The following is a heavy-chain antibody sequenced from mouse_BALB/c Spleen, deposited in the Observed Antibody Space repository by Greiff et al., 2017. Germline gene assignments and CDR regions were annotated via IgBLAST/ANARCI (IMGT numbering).Heavy chain of an antibody. CDR1: GFTFSSFG. CDR3: ARSRGRGAMDY. J-gene: IGHJ4*01. CDR2: ISSGSSTI. V-gene: IGHV5-17*02. D-gene: IGHD1-1*02. Sequence: VQLKESGGGLVQPGGSRKLSCAASGFTFSSFGMHWVRQAPEKGLEWVAYISSGSSTIYYADTVKGRFTISRDNPKNTLFLQMTSLRSEDTAMYYCARSRGRGAMDYWGQGTSVTVSS.